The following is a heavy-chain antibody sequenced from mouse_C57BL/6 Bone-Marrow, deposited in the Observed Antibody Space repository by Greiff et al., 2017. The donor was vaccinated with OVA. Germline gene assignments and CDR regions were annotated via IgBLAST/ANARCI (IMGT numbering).Heavy chain of an antibody. Sequence: QVQLQQPGAELVRPGTSVKLSCKASGYTFTSYWMHWVKQRPGQGLEWIGVIDPSDSYTNYNQKFKGKATLTVDTSSSTAYMQLSSLTSEDSAVYFCAILTDYWGQGTTLTVSS. CDR1: GYTFTSYW. J-gene: IGHJ2*01. V-gene: IGHV1-59*01. CDR3: AILTDY. CDR2: IDPSDSYT.